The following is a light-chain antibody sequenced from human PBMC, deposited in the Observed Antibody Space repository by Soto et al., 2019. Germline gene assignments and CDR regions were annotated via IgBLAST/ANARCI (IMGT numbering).Light chain of an antibody. CDR3: SSYAGSNKGV. CDR2: EVV. J-gene: IGLJ3*02. Sequence: QSVLTQPPSASGSPGQSVTISCTGTSSDVGRYNYVSWYQQHPGKAPKLMISEVVKRPSGVPDRFSGSKSGNTASLTVSGLQAEDEADYYCSSYAGSNKGVFGGGTKLTVL. CDR1: SSDVGRYNY. V-gene: IGLV2-8*01.